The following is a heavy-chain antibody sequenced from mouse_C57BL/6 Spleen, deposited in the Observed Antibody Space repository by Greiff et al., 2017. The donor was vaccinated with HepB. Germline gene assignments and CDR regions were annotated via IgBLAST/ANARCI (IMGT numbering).Heavy chain of an antibody. J-gene: IGHJ3*01. CDR2: ISSGSSTI. D-gene: IGHD1-3*01. CDR3: AKSISFAY. CDR1: GFTFSDYG. V-gene: IGHV5-17*01. Sequence: EVKLMESGGGLVKPGGSLKLSCAASGFTFSDYGMHWVRQAPETGLEWVAYISSGSSTIYYADTVKGRLTFSRDNAKNTLFLQMTSLRSEDTAMYYCAKSISFAYWGQGTLVTVSA.